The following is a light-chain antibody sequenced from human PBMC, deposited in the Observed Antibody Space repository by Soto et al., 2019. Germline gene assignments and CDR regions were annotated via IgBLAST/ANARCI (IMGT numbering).Light chain of an antibody. CDR2: KAS. CDR3: QQYKSHSELS. CDR1: ESIGVW. V-gene: IGKV1-5*03. J-gene: IGKJ4*01. Sequence: IQMTQSPSTLPASVGDRVTITCRASESIGVWLVWYQQKPGEAPELLIYKASTLQSGVPSRFSGSGSGTEFTLTISCLQADDFAIYYCQQYKSHSELSFGGGTKVEI.